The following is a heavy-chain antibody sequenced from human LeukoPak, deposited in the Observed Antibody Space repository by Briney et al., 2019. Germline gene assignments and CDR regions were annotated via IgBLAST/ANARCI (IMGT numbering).Heavy chain of an antibody. Sequence: SETLSLTCTVSGGSTTSNYYWGWIRQPPGRGLEWIGSIYYSGSTYYNPSLKSRVTMSLDTSKNQFSLKLSSVIAADTAVYYCARAGPWQIDPWGQGTLVTVSS. V-gene: IGHV4-39*07. J-gene: IGHJ5*02. CDR1: GGSTTSNYY. CDR3: ARAGPWQIDP. D-gene: IGHD3-10*01. CDR2: IYYSGST.